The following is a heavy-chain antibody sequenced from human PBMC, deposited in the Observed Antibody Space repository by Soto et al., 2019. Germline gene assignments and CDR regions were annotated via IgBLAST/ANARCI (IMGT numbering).Heavy chain of an antibody. CDR2: IWYDGSNK. V-gene: IGHV3-33*01. CDR3: ARVDCSSTSCYAGRYYYYYGMDV. Sequence: GGSLRLSCAASGFTFSSYGMHWVRQAPGKGLEWVAVIWYDGSNKYYADSVKGRFTISRDNSKNTLYLQMNSLRAEDTAVYYCARVDCSSTSCYAGRYYYYYGMDVWGQGTTVTVSS. J-gene: IGHJ6*02. D-gene: IGHD2-2*01. CDR1: GFTFSSYG.